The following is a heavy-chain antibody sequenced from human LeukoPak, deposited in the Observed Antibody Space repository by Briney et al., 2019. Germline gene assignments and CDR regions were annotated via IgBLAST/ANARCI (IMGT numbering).Heavy chain of an antibody. Sequence: GSLRLSCAASGFTFSSYSMNWVRQAPGKGLEWVSSISSSSSYIYYADSVKGRFTISRDNAKNSLYLQMNSLRAEDTAVYYCARDLGSGWYGNYFDYWGQGTLVTVSS. CDR3: ARDLGSGWYGNYFDY. J-gene: IGHJ4*02. D-gene: IGHD6-19*01. V-gene: IGHV3-21*01. CDR2: ISSSSSYI. CDR1: GFTFSSYS.